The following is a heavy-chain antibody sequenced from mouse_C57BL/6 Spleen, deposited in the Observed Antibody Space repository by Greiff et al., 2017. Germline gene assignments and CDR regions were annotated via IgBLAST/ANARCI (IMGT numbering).Heavy chain of an antibody. CDR1: GYAFSSYW. CDR2: IYPGDGDT. Sequence: QVQLQQSGAELVKPGASVKISCKASGYAFSSYWMNWVKQRPGKGLEWIGQIYPGDGDTNYNGKFKGKATLTADKSSNTAYLQLSSLTSEDTAIYYCARGPHWYFDVWGTGTTVTVSS. CDR3: ARGPHWYFDV. V-gene: IGHV1-80*01. J-gene: IGHJ1*03.